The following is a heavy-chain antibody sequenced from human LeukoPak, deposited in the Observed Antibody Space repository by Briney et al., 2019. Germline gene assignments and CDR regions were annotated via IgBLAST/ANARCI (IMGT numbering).Heavy chain of an antibody. Sequence: SVKVSCKASGYTFTGYYMHWVRQAPGQGLEWMGGIIPNFGTANYAQKFQGKVTITADESTSTAYMELSSLRSEDTAVYYCARAKTYGSGSYYNGPYFDYWGQGTLVTVSS. CDR2: IIPNFGTA. CDR3: ARAKTYGSGSYYNGPYFDY. V-gene: IGHV1-69*13. D-gene: IGHD3-10*01. CDR1: GYTFTGYY. J-gene: IGHJ4*02.